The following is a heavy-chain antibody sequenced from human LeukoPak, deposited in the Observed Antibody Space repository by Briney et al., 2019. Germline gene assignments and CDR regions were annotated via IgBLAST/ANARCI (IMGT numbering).Heavy chain of an antibody. V-gene: IGHV3-30-3*01. CDR3: ARAHSGYRRAYGMDV. CDR2: IPYDGSNK. CDR1: GFTFSSYA. Sequence: GRSLRLSCAASGFTFSSYAMHWVRQAPGKGLEWVAVIPYDGSNKYYADSVKGRFTISRDNSKNTLYLQMNSLRAEDTAVYYCARAHSGYRRAYGMDVWGQGTTVTVSS. J-gene: IGHJ6*02. D-gene: IGHD5-12*01.